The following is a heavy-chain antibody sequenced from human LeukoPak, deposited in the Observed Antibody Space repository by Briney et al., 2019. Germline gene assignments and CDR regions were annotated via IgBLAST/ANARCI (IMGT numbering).Heavy chain of an antibody. V-gene: IGHV3-30*04. J-gene: IGHJ4*02. Sequence: GGSLRLSCAASGFTCSSYAMHWVRQAPGKGLEWVAVISYDGSNKYYADSVKGRFTISRDNSKNTLYLQMNSLRAEDTAVYYCARDRVQLWYYFDYWGQGTLVTVSS. CDR1: GFTCSSYA. CDR2: ISYDGSNK. CDR3: ARDRVQLWYYFDY. D-gene: IGHD5-18*01.